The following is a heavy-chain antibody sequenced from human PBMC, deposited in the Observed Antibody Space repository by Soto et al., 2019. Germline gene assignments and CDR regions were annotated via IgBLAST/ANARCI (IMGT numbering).Heavy chain of an antibody. D-gene: IGHD6-19*01. CDR3: TTDLGSGWSDAFDI. CDR1: GFTFSNAW. CDR2: IKSKTDGGTT. V-gene: IGHV3-15*07. Sequence: PGGSLRLSCAASGFTFSNAWMNWVRQAPGKGLEWVGRIKSKTDGGTTDYAAPVKGRFTISRDDSKNTLYLQMNSLKTEDTAVYYCTTDLGSGWSDAFDIWGQGTMVTVSS. J-gene: IGHJ3*02.